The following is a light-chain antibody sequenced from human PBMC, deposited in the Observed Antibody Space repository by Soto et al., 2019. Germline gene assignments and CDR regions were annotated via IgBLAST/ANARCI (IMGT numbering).Light chain of an antibody. CDR1: KLGDKY. J-gene: IGLJ2*01. V-gene: IGLV3-1*01. Sequence: SYELTQPPSVSVSPGQTARITCSGDKLGDKYACWYQQKPGQSPVLVIYQDSKRPSGIPERFSGSNSGNTATLTISGTQAMDEADYYCQAWDSSLAKVFGGGTKLTVL. CDR2: QDS. CDR3: QAWDSSLAKV.